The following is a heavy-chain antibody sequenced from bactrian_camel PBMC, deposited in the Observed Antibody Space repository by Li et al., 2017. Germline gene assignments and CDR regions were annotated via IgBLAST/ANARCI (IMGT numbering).Heavy chain of an antibody. V-gene: IGHV3S9*01. J-gene: IGHJ4*01. CDR1: GSIYSDAC. CDR3: AEGRGSRGEHCYSLNY. D-gene: IGHD6*01. CDR2: LDSDGRI. Sequence: HVQLVESGGGSVQVGGSLRLSCVASGSIYSDACMGWVRQASGKEREWVGSLDSDGRINYADSVKGRFTISQDSARNTVYLQMNNLQPEDTATYYCAEGRGSRGEHCYSLNYWGQGTQVTVS.